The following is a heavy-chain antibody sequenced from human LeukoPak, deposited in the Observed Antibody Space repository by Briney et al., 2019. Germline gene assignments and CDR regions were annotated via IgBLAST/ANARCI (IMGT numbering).Heavy chain of an antibody. CDR2: MSYDGTNI. J-gene: IGHJ3*02. V-gene: IGHV3-30-3*01. CDR3: ARDRIRVRNATDAFDI. D-gene: IGHD5-12*01. Sequence: GGSLRLSCAASGFTFSSYAMHWVRQAPGRRLEWVAVMSYDGTNIFYSDSVKGRFTISRDNAKNTLYLQMNSLRAEDTAVYYCARDRIRVRNATDAFDIWGQGTMVTVSS. CDR1: GFTFSSYA.